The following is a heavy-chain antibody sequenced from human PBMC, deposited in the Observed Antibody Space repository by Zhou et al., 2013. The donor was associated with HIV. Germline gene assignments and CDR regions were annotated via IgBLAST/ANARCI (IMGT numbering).Heavy chain of an antibody. Sequence: QVQLVQSGAEVKKPGASVKVSCKASGYTFTSYGISWVRQAPGQGLEWMGWISAYNGNTNYAQKLQGRVTMTTDTSTSTAYMELRSLRSDDTAVYYCATAETTVTTLSGYGMDVWGQGTTVTVSS. J-gene: IGHJ6*02. CDR3: ATAETTVTTLSGYGMDV. V-gene: IGHV1-18*01. CDR2: ISAYNGNT. D-gene: IGHD4-17*01. CDR1: GYTFTSYG.